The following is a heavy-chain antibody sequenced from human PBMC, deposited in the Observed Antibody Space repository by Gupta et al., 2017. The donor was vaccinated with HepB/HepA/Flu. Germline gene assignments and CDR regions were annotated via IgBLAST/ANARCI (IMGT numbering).Heavy chain of an antibody. Sequence: EVQLVESGGDLVQPGRSLRLSCAAPGFTFNDLAMHWIRQVPGKGLEWVSGSYWNSARIDYADSVKGRFTTSRDNAKNSLYLQMNSLRGEDTALYYCVKESRPGGLDYWGQGTFVTVSS. CDR3: VKESRPGGLDY. V-gene: IGHV3-9*01. D-gene: IGHD6-6*01. J-gene: IGHJ4*02. CDR2: SYWNSARI. CDR1: GFTFNDLA.